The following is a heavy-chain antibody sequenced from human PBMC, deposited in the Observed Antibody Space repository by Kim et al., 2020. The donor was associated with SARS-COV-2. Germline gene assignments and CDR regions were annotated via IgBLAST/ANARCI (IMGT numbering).Heavy chain of an antibody. J-gene: IGHJ5*02. CDR1: GGSISSYY. Sequence: SETLSLTCTVSGGSISSYYWSWIRQPPGKGLEWIGYIYYSGSTNYNPSLKSRVTISVDTSKNQFSLKLSSVTAADTAVYYCARFPYCGGDCYSIGWFDPWGQGTLVTVSS. CDR3: ARFPYCGGDCYSIGWFDP. CDR2: IYYSGST. V-gene: IGHV4-59*08. D-gene: IGHD2-21*02.